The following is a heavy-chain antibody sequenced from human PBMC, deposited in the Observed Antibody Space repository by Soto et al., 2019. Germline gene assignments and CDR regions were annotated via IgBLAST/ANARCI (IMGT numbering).Heavy chain of an antibody. CDR3: AKGLNGQLNH. Sequence: QVQLVESGGGVVQPGGSLRLSCAASGFTFSTYDMHWVRQAPGKGLDWVTLISYDASNIYYADSVKGRFTVSRDNSKNTLYLQLNSLKPEDTGVYYCAKGLNGQLNHWGQGTMVTVST. V-gene: IGHV3-30*18. D-gene: IGHD1-1*01. CDR2: ISYDASNI. J-gene: IGHJ3*01. CDR1: GFTFSTYD.